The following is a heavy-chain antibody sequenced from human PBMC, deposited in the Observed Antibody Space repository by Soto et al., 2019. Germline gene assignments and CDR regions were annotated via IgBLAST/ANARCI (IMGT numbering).Heavy chain of an antibody. D-gene: IGHD3-10*01. CDR1: GGSISSSSYY. J-gene: IGHJ6*02. CDR2: IYYSGST. V-gene: IGHV4-39*01. CDR3: ARRWFGELLRWGYYYGMDV. Sequence: PSETLSLTCTVSGGSISSSSYYWGWIRQPPGKGLEWIGSIYYSGSTYYNPSLKSRVTISVDTSKNQFSLKLSSVTAADTAVYYCARRWFGELLRWGYYYGMDVWGQGTTVTVSS.